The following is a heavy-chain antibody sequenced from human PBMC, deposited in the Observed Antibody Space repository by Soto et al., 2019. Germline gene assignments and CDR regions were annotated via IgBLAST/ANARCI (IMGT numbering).Heavy chain of an antibody. Sequence: QVQLVQSGAEVKKPGASVKVSCKASGYTFTSYGISWVRQAPGQGLEWMGWIRAYNGNTNNPQQLQGRATMTTSRSTSKAYMQLRSLRSDVTAVYYSASDLPTMDVWGQGTTVTVSS. CDR1: GYTFTSYG. CDR3: ASDLPTMDV. CDR2: IRAYNGNT. V-gene: IGHV1-18*01. J-gene: IGHJ6*02.